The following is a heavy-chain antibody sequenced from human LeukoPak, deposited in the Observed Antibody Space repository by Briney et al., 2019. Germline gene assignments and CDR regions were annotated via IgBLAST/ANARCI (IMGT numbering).Heavy chain of an antibody. CDR2: ISAYNGNT. V-gene: IGHV1-18*01. D-gene: IGHD2-2*01. CDR3: ARVFSYCSTTSCHDY. Sequence: ASVKVSCKASGYTFTSYGISWVRQAPGQGLEWMGWISAYNGNTNYAQKLQGRVTMTTDTSTSTAYMELRSLRSDDTAVYYCARVFSYCSTTSCHDYWGKGTLVTVSS. CDR1: GYTFTSYG. J-gene: IGHJ4*02.